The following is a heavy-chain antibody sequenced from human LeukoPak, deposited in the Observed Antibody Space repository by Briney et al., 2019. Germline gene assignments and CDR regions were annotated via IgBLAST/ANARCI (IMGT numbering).Heavy chain of an antibody. J-gene: IGHJ5*02. Sequence: ASVKVSCKASGYTFTGYYMHWVRQAPGQGLEWMGWINPNSGGTNYAQKFQGRVTMTRDTSISTAYMELSRLRSDDTAVYYCAREGGHSSRSRWFDPWGQGTLVTVSS. CDR1: GYTFTGYY. CDR2: INPNSGGT. V-gene: IGHV1-2*02. D-gene: IGHD6-13*01. CDR3: AREGGHSSRSRWFDP.